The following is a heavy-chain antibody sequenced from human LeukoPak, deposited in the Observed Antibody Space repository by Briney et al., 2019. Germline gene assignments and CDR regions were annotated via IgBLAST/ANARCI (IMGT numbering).Heavy chain of an antibody. V-gene: IGHV3-72*01. CDR2: ARNRVNHYTT. D-gene: IGHD3/OR15-3a*01. Sequence: PGGSLRLSCAASGFIFSDHYMDWVRQAPGKGLGWVGRARNRVNHYTTQYAASVKGRFTISRDESKNLLYLQMNSLEIEDTAVYYCARGRTGTGADWFDPWGQGTLVTVSS. CDR1: GFIFSDHY. CDR3: ARGRTGTGADWFDP. J-gene: IGHJ5*02.